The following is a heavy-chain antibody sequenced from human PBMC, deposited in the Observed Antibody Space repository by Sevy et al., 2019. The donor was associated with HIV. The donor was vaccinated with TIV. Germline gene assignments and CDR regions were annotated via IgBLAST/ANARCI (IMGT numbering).Heavy chain of an antibody. V-gene: IGHV1-58*02. CDR3: AAGLYYSGSGSYYNPYMDV. J-gene: IGHJ6*03. CDR1: GFTFTSSA. D-gene: IGHD3-10*01. CDR2: IVVGSGNT. Sequence: ASVKVSCKASGFTFTSSAMQWVRQARGQRLEWIGWIVVGSGNTNYAQKFQERVTITRDMSTSTAYMELSSLRSEDTAVYYCAAGLYYSGSGSYYNPYMDVWGKGTTVTVSS.